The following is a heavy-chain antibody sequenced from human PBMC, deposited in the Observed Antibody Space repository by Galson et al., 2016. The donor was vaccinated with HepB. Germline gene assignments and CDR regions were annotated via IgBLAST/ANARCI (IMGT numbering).Heavy chain of an antibody. J-gene: IGHJ6*02. D-gene: IGHD2-21*01. CDR3: ARALYLDV. CDR2: ISGGSVNI. CDR1: GFTFSSYA. V-gene: IGHV3-21*01. Sequence: SLRLSCAASGFTFSSYAMNWVRQAPGKGLEWVSSISGGSVNINYADSVKGRFTISRDEPENTLYLEMSRLRVEDTAVYYCARALYLDVWGQGTTVTVSS.